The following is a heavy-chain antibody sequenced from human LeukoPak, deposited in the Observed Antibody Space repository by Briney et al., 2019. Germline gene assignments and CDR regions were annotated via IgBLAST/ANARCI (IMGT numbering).Heavy chain of an antibody. J-gene: IGHJ3*02. D-gene: IGHD1-1*01. V-gene: IGHV3-21*01. Sequence: GRSLRLSCAASGFTFSSYAMHWVRQAPMKGLEWVSSIGTDGSYIYYADSVQGRFTISRDNAKNSLYLQMNSLTAEDTAVYYCARKMKTGDRVGTFDIWGQGTMVTVSS. CDR3: ARKMKTGDRVGTFDI. CDR2: IGTDGSYI. CDR1: GFTFSSYA.